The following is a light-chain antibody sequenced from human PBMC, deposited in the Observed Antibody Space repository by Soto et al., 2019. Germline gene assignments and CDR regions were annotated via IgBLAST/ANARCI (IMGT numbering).Light chain of an antibody. V-gene: IGKV3-15*01. CDR1: QSVSSK. Sequence: EIVMTQSPATLSVSPGERATLSCRASQSVSSKLAWYQQKPGQAPRLLIYGASTRATGIPARFSGSGSGTEFTLTISSLEPEDFAVYYCQQRSNWPQITFGQGTRLEIK. J-gene: IGKJ5*01. CDR3: QQRSNWPQIT. CDR2: GAS.